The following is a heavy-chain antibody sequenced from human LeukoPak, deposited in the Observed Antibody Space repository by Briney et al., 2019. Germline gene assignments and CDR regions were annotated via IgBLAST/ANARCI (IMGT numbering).Heavy chain of an antibody. CDR1: GGSFSGYY. CDR2: INHSGST. Sequence: SETLSLTCAVYGGSFSGYYWSWIRQPPGKGLEWIGEINHSGSTNYNPSLKSRVTISVDTSKNQFSLKLSSVTAAGTAVYYCALIAAAGLRIGYYYYMDVWGKGTTVTISS. V-gene: IGHV4-34*01. J-gene: IGHJ6*03. D-gene: IGHD6-13*01. CDR3: ALIAAAGLRIGYYYYMDV.